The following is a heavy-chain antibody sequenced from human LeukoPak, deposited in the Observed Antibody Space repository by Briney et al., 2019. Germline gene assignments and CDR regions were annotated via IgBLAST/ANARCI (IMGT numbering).Heavy chain of an antibody. V-gene: IGHV3-48*04. D-gene: IGHD3-16*01. CDR1: GFTFSSYS. CDR3: TRHLTAGQGVMYAFDI. Sequence: PGGSLRLSCAASGFTFSSYSMNWVRQAPGKGLEWVSYISSSSSTIYYADSVKGRFTISRDNAKNSLYLQMNSLKTEDTAVYYCTRHLTAGQGVMYAFDIWGQGTMVTVSS. J-gene: IGHJ3*02. CDR2: ISSSSSTI.